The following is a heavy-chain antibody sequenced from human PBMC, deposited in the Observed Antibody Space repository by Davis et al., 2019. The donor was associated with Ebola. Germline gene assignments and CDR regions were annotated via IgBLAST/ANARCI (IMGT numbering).Heavy chain of an antibody. CDR3: ARAQFPTTSDH. D-gene: IGHD1-1*01. V-gene: IGHV1-18*01. CDR2: INPHNGNT. Sequence: AASVKVSCKASGYTFHTYGITWVRQAPGQGLEWMGWINPHNGNTNYAQNVQGRVTMTTDTSTSTAYMEVGSLRSDDTAVFYCARAQFPTTSDHWGQGTLVTVSS. J-gene: IGHJ4*02. CDR1: GYTFHTYG.